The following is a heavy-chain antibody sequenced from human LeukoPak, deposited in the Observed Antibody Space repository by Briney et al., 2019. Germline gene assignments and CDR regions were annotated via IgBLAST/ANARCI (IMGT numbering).Heavy chain of an antibody. Sequence: ASVKVSCKASGYSFIDYHIHWVRQAPGQGLEWMGWINPNSGRTTYAQKFQGRFTMTGDASITTVYMVLESLNSDDTAVYYCARFHSVINPWSFWGQGTLVTVSS. J-gene: IGHJ4*02. CDR3: ARFHSVINPWSF. V-gene: IGHV1-2*02. D-gene: IGHD4-23*01. CDR1: GYSFIDYH. CDR2: INPNSGRT.